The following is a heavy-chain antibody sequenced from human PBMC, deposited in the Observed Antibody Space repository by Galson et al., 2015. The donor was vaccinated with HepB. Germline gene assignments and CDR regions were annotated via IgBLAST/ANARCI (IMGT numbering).Heavy chain of an antibody. CDR2: IDSDGYNI. Sequence: SLRLSCAGSGYTFSDHWLHWVRQAPGKGLKWVSCIDSDGYNIRYAGSVEGRFTISRDNAKNTVFLQMNSLRVEDTAVYFCATDPTSIVRGVIDYYGMDVWGQGTTVTVSS. D-gene: IGHD3-10*01. J-gene: IGHJ6*02. CDR3: ATDPTSIVRGVIDYYGMDV. V-gene: IGHV3-74*01. CDR1: GYTFSDHW.